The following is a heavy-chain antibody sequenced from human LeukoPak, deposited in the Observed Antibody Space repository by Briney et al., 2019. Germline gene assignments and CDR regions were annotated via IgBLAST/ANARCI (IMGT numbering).Heavy chain of an antibody. Sequence: GGSLRLSCVASGFTFGSYAMSWVRQAPGKGLEWVSATSGRGDYTYYADSVKGRFTISRDNSKNTVYLKMNSLRANDTALYYCAKDPQENRSSWFIRYFDSWGQGSLVTVSS. CDR3: AKDPQENRSSWFIRYFDS. CDR1: GFTFGSYA. V-gene: IGHV3-23*01. J-gene: IGHJ4*02. D-gene: IGHD6-13*01. CDR2: TSGRGDYT.